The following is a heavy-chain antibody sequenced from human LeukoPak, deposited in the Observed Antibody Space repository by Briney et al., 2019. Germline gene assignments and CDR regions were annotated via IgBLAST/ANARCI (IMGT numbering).Heavy chain of an antibody. D-gene: IGHD6-13*01. Sequence: ASVKVSCKASGYTFTGYYMHWVRQAPGQGLEWMGWVNPNSGGTNYAQKFQGRVTMTRDTSISTAYMELSRLRSDDTAVYYCATARTNTEDSSSVMGYYMDVWGKGTTVTVSS. CDR2: VNPNSGGT. V-gene: IGHV1-2*02. J-gene: IGHJ6*03. CDR1: GYTFTGYY. CDR3: ATARTNTEDSSSVMGYYMDV.